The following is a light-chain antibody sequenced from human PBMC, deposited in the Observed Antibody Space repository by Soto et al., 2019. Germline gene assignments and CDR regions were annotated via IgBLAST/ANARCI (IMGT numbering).Light chain of an antibody. CDR3: CSYTTNSIL. CDR2: EVS. CDR1: SGDVGGYNS. Sequence: QSALTQPASVSASPGQSITISCTGSSGDVGGYNSVSWYQRHPDKAPKLMIYEVSSRPSGVPDRFSGSKSGNTASLTISGLQPEDEADYYCCSYTTNSILFGTGTQLTVL. V-gene: IGLV2-14*01. J-gene: IGLJ1*01.